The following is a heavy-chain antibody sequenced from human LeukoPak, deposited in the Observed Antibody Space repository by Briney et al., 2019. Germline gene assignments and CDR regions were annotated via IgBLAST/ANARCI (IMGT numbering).Heavy chain of an antibody. CDR2: IIPIFGTA. V-gene: IGHV1-69*13. Sequence: ASVKVSCKASGYTFTGYYMHWVRQAPGQGLEWMGGIIPIFGTANYAQKFQGRVTITADESTSTAYMELSSLRSEDTAVYYCAREPPEGENTPYEDAFDIWGQGTMVTVSS. CDR3: AREPPEGENTPYEDAFDI. D-gene: IGHD2/OR15-2a*01. CDR1: GYTFTGYY. J-gene: IGHJ3*02.